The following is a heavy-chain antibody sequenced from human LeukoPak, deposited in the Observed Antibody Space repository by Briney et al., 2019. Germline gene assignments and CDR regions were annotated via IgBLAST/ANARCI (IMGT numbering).Heavy chain of an antibody. CDR2: IAQDGSEK. V-gene: IGHV3-7*01. D-gene: IGHD2-2*01. CDR1: GFTFSDYW. J-gene: IGHJ4*02. Sequence: GGSLRLSCAASGFTFSDYWVDWVRQAPGKGLEWVANIAQDGSEKYYVDSVKGRFTISRDNAENSLYLQMNSLRVEDTAVYYCARAPTVLVGYCSSSSCQADYWGQGTLVTVSS. CDR3: ARAPTVLVGYCSSSSCQADY.